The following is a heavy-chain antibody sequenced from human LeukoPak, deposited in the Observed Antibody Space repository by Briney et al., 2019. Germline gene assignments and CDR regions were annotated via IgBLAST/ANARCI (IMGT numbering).Heavy chain of an antibody. V-gene: IGHV3-23*01. CDR3: AKDHATFDY. CDR2: ISDTGGST. Sequence: GGSLRLSCAASGFTFSTYAMSWVRQTPGKGLEWVSAISDTGGSTHYADSVKGRFTISRDNSKNTLYLQMNSLRAEDTAVYYCAKDHATFDYWGQGTLVTVSS. CDR1: GFTFSTYA. J-gene: IGHJ4*02. D-gene: IGHD2/OR15-2a*01.